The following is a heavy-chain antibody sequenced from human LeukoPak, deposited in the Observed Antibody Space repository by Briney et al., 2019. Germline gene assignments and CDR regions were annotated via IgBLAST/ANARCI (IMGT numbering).Heavy chain of an antibody. V-gene: IGHV1-2*02. CDR2: INPNSGGT. CDR1: GYTFTGYY. D-gene: IGHD2-2*01. Sequence: ASVKVPCKASGYTFTGYYMHWVRQAPGQGLEWMGWINPNSGGTNYAQKFQGRVTMTRDTSISTAYMELSRLRSDDTAVYYCARDPVPSYCSSTSCYWGQGDSHFDYRGQGTLVTVSS. CDR3: ARDPVPSYCSSTSCYWGQGDSHFDY. J-gene: IGHJ4*02.